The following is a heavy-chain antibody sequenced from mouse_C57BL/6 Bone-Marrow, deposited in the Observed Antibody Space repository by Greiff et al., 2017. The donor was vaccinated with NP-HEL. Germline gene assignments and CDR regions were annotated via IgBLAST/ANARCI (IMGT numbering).Heavy chain of an antibody. CDR1: GFSLSTFGMG. D-gene: IGHD2-5*01. J-gene: IGHJ3*01. V-gene: IGHV8-8*01. CDR3: ARMAYYSNYSWFAY. CDR2: IWWDDDK. Sequence: QVQLKESGPGILQPSQTLSLTCSFSGFSLSTFGMGVGWIRQPSGKGLEWLAHIWWDDDKYYNPALKRRLTISKDTSKNQVFLKIANVDTADTATYYCARMAYYSNYSWFAYWGQGTLVTVSA.